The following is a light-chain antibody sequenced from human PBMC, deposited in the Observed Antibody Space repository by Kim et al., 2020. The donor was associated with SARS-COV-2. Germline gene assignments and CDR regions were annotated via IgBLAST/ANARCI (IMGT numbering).Light chain of an antibody. V-gene: IGKV3-20*01. CDR2: GTS. J-gene: IGKJ1*01. CDR3: QQYSSSPPLS. Sequence: EIVLTQSPGTLSLSPGEGATLSCRASQSVSSSYLAWYQQKPGQAPRLLIYGTSRRATGIPDRFSGSGSGTDFTLTISRLEPGDFAVYYCQQYSSSPPLSFGQGTKVDIK. CDR1: QSVSSSY.